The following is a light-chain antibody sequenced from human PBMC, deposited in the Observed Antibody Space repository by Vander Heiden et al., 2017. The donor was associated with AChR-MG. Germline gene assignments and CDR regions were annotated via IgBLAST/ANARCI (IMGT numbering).Light chain of an antibody. V-gene: IGLV1-44*01. CDR1: SSNIGTNS. CDR3: AAWDDSLNGYV. Sequence: QSVPTQPPSASGTPGQRVTISCSGSSSNIGTNSVNWYQQLPGTAPTLLIYRDNQRPSGVPDRVSASKSGTSASLAISGLQSEDEADYYCAAWDDSLNGYVFGTGTKVTV. CDR2: RDN. J-gene: IGLJ1*01.